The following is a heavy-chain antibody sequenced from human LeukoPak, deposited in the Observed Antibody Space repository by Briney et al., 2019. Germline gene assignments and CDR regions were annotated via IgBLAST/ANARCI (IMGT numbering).Heavy chain of an antibody. Sequence: SETLSLTCAVYGVSFSGYYWSWIRQPPGKGLEWIGEINHSGSTKYNPSLKSRVTISVDTSKNHFPLKLSSVTAADTAVYYWASAPRAGLLGIRAAFDIWGQGTMVTVSS. CDR1: GVSFSGYY. CDR2: INHSGST. V-gene: IGHV4-34*01. J-gene: IGHJ3*02. CDR3: ASAPRAGLLGIRAAFDI. D-gene: IGHD7-27*01.